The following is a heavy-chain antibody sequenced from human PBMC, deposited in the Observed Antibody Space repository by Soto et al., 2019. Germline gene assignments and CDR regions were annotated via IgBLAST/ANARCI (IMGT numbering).Heavy chain of an antibody. D-gene: IGHD5-12*01. CDR3: TRDYSGYSGYDFIFDY. CDR2: IRSKAYGGTT. CDR1: GFTFGDYA. V-gene: IGHV3-49*05. J-gene: IGHJ4*02. Sequence: NPGGSLRLSCTASGFTFGDYAMSWFRQAPGKGLEWVGFIRSKAYGGTTEYAASVKGRFTISRDDSKSIAYLQMNSLKTEDTAVYYCTRDYSGYSGYDFIFDYWGQGTLVTVSS.